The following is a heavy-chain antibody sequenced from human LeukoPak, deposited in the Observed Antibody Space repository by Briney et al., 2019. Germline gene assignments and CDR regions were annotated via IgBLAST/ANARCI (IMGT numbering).Heavy chain of an antibody. V-gene: IGHV1-2*02. J-gene: IGHJ6*03. CDR2: INPNSGGT. Sequence: ASVEVSCKASGYTFTGYYMHWVRQAPGQGLEWMGWINPNSGGTNYAQKFQGRVTMTRDTSISTAYMELSRLRSDDTAVHYCARDLFWNDEAYYYYYMDVWGKGTTVTVSS. CDR3: ARDLFWNDEAYYYYYMDV. D-gene: IGHD1-1*01. CDR1: GYTFTGYY.